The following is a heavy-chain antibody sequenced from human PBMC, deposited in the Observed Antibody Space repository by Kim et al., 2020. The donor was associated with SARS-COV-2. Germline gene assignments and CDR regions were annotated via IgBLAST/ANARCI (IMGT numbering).Heavy chain of an antibody. CDR1: GGTFSDYT. CDR3: AKFDYWRGMDV. J-gene: IGHJ6*02. CDR2: VIPIFGPT. Sequence: SVKVSCKASGGTFSDYTISWVRQAPGHGLEWMGSVIPIFGPTNYAQKFQGRVTISADETTRTAYMEMSSLESEDTGVYYCAKFDYWRGMDVWGQGTKVIVSS. V-gene: IGHV1-69*13. D-gene: IGHD3-9*01.